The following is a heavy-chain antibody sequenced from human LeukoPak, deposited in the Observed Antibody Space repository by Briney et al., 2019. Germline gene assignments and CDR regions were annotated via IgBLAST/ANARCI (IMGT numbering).Heavy chain of an antibody. D-gene: IGHD2-2*01. J-gene: IGHJ4*02. CDR1: GYTFTGYY. Sequence: GASVKVSCKASGYTFTGYYMHWVRQAPGQGLEWMGRINPNSGGTNYAQKFQGRVTMTRDTSISTAYMELSRLRSDDTAVYYCARRYCSSTSCQEPDYWGQGTLVTVSS. CDR2: INPNSGGT. V-gene: IGHV1-2*06. CDR3: ARRYCSSTSCQEPDY.